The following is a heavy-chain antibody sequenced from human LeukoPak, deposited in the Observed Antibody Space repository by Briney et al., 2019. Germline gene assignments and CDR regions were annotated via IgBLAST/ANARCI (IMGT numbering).Heavy chain of an antibody. D-gene: IGHD6-13*01. CDR3: ARVGSSWYIYYYGMDV. CDR2: IYSGGST. CDR1: GFTVSSNY. Sequence: PGGSLRLSCAASGFTVSSNYMSWVRQAPGKGLEWVSVIYSGGSTYYADSVKGRFTISRDNSKNTLYLQMNSLRAEDTAVYYCARVGSSWYIYYYGMDVWGQGTTVTVSS. V-gene: IGHV3-53*01. J-gene: IGHJ6*02.